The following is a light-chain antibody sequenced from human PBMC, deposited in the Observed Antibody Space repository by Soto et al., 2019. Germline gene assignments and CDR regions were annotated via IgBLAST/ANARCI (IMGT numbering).Light chain of an antibody. CDR1: ENVRPF. J-gene: IGKJ1*01. V-gene: IGKV3-11*01. CDR2: GAS. CDR3: QQRSHWPPWT. Sequence: EVVLTQSPATLSLSPGERATLSCRASENVRPFVDWYQQKPGQAPRLLIHGASNRATGIPARFSGSGSGTDFTLTISNLETEDFAVYYCQQRSHWPPWTFGQGTRVEI.